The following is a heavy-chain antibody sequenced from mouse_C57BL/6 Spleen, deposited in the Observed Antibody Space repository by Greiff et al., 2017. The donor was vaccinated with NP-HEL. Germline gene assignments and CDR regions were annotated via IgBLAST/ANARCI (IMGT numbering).Heavy chain of an antibody. V-gene: IGHV1-72*01. J-gene: IGHJ2*01. Sequence: VQLVESGAELVKPGASVKLSCKASGYTFTSYWMHWVKQRPGRGLEWIGRIDPNSGGTKYNEQFKSKATLTVDKPSSTAYMQLSSLTSEDSAVYYCATEIYYDYGGFDYWGQGTTLTVSS. CDR1: GYTFTSYW. CDR2: IDPNSGGT. D-gene: IGHD2-4*01. CDR3: ATEIYYDYGGFDY.